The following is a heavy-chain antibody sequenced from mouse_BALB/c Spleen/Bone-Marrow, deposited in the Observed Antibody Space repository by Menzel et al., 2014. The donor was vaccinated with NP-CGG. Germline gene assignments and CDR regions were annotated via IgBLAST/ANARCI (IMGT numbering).Heavy chain of an antibody. CDR3: ARPDYYGYLNY. Sequence: DVKLVESGGGLVQPGGSLKLSCAASGFDFSRYWMSWVRQAPGKGLEWIGDINPDSRTINYSPSLKDKFIISRDNAKNTLYLRLNKVRSEDTALYYCARPDYYGYLNYWGQGTTLTVSS. CDR1: GFDFSRYW. V-gene: IGHV4-1*02. CDR2: INPDSRTI. D-gene: IGHD1-1*01. J-gene: IGHJ2*01.